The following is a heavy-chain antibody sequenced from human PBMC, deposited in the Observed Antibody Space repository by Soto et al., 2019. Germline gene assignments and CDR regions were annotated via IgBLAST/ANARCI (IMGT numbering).Heavy chain of an antibody. D-gene: IGHD2-15*01. J-gene: IGHJ4*02. CDR1: GYTFTSYG. CDR2: ISAYNGNT. V-gene: IGHV1-18*01. Sequence: ASVKVSCKASGYTFTSYGISWVRQAPGQGLEWMGWISAYNGNTNYAQKLQGRVTMTTDNSTSTAYMELRSLRSDDTAVYYCARGYCSGGSCYSQVDYWGQGTLVTVSS. CDR3: ARGYCSGGSCYSQVDY.